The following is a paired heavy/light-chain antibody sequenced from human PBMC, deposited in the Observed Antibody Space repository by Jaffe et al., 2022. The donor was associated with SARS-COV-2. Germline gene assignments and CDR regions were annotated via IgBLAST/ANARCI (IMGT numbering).Heavy chain of an antibody. Sequence: QLQLQESGPGLVKPSETLSLTCTVSGDSIGSRRYYWGWIRQPPGKGLEWIGTFYDSGTTYYNPSLKSRVITSVDTSKNQFSLKVTSVTAADTAVYYCARQRTGWYSYFDSWGLGTLVTVSS. CDR2: FYDSGTT. J-gene: IGHJ4*02. CDR3: ARQRTGWYSYFDS. V-gene: IGHV4-39*01. CDR1: GDSIGSRRYY. D-gene: IGHD6-19*01.
Light chain of an antibody. V-gene: IGLV3-1*01. Sequence: SYELTQPPSVSVSPGQAASITCSGDKLGDRYVCWYQQKPGRPPVLVIYEDNKRPSGIPVRFSGSNSGSTATLTISETQAMDEADYFCQAWDTNTVVFGGGTRLTVL. CDR3: QAWDTNTVV. CDR1: KLGDRY. J-gene: IGLJ2*01. CDR2: EDN.